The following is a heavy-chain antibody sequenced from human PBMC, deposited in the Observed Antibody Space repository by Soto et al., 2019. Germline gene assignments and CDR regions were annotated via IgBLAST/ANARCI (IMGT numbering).Heavy chain of an antibody. J-gene: IGHJ4*02. V-gene: IGHV1-2*02. CDR2: INPNSGGT. CDR3: AREGDGDYEYYFGY. CDR1: GYTFIGYY. Sequence: QVQLVQSGAEVKKPGASVKFSCKASGYTFIGYYMHWVRQAPGQGLEWMGWINPNSGGTNYAQKFQGRVTMTRDTSISTADMELSRLRDDGTAGYYCAREGDGDYEYYFGYWGQGTLVTVSS. D-gene: IGHD4-17*01.